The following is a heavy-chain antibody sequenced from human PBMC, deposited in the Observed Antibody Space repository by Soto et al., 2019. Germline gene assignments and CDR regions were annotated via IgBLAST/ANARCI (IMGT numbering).Heavy chain of an antibody. CDR3: ARQPAHVYEASRTWFDP. J-gene: IGHJ5*02. CDR2: ISTSGRTI. CDR1: GFTFSSYE. Sequence: EVLLVESGGGLVQPGGSLRLSCTASGFTFSSYEMNWVRQAPGKGLEWISYISTSGRTIFDAGSVEGRFTISRDNTRNTLLLQVDSLRPEDTAVYYCARQPAHVYEASRTWFDPWGQGTLVIVSS. V-gene: IGHV3-48*03. D-gene: IGHD3-16*01.